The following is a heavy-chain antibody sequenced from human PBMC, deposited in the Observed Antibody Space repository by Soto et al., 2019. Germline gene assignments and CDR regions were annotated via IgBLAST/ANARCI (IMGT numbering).Heavy chain of an antibody. CDR1: CGAISSGGYY. CDR2: IYYSGST. D-gene: IGHD6-13*01. V-gene: IGHV4-31*03. Sequence: TLSLTCTVSCGAISSGGYYWSLIRQHPGKGLEWIGYIYYSGSTYYNPSLKGRVTISVDTSKNQFSLKLSSVTAADTAVYYCARGVPEQLVRLGWFDPWGQGTLVTVSS. J-gene: IGHJ5*02. CDR3: ARGVPEQLVRLGWFDP.